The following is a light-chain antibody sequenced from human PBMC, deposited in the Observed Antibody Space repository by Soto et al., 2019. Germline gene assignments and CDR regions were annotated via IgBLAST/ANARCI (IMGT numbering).Light chain of an antibody. CDR1: SSDVGGYNF. V-gene: IGLV2-14*01. CDR2: EVS. J-gene: IGLJ2*01. Sequence: QSVLTQPASVSGSPGQSITISCTGTSSDVGGYNFVSWYQHHPGKAPKLMIFEVSNRPSGVSNRFSGSKSGNTASLTISGLQADDEAAYFCSSYRSGSTPVVFGGGTKLTVL. CDR3: SSYRSGSTPVV.